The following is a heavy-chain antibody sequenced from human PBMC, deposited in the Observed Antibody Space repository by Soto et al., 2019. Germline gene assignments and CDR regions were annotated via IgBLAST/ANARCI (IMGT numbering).Heavy chain of an antibody. V-gene: IGHV1-18*01. CDR2: ISAYNGNT. CDR1: GYTFTSYG. D-gene: IGHD6-19*01. Sequence: QVQLVQSGAEVKKPGASVKVSCKASGYTFTSYGISWVRQAPGQGLGWMGWISAYNGNTNYAQKLQGRVTMTTDTSTSTAYMELRRLRSADTPVSYWARDPAVGLVDYWGQGTLGTVS. CDR3: ARDPAVGLVDY. J-gene: IGHJ4*02.